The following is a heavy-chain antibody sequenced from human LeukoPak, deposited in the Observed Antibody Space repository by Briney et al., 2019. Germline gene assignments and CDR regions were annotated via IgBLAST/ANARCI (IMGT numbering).Heavy chain of an antibody. CDR1: GYTFTGYY. CDR2: INPNSGGT. D-gene: IGHD6-19*01. V-gene: IGHV1-2*02. J-gene: IGHJ5*02. CDR3: ARKSGWYGDWFDP. Sequence: ASVKVPCKASGYTFTGYYMHWVRQAPGQGLEWMGWINPNSGGTNYAQKFQGRVTMTRDTSISTAYMELSRLRSDDTAVYYCARKSGWYGDWFDPWGQGTLVTVSS.